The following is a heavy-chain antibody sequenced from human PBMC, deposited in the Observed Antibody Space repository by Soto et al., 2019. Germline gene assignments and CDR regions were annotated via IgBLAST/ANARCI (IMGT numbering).Heavy chain of an antibody. J-gene: IGHJ4*02. CDR1: GGSFSGHY. CDR3: ARGVTITGAHDKYYLDS. D-gene: IGHD4-4*01. Sequence: SETLSLTCAVYGGSFSGHYWTWIRQPPGEGREWIGEISHSGSINQNPSLKTRLSISVDTSKNQVSLMLTSVTAADTAVYYCARGVTITGAHDKYYLDSWGQGTPVTVS. CDR2: ISHSGSI. V-gene: IGHV4-34*01.